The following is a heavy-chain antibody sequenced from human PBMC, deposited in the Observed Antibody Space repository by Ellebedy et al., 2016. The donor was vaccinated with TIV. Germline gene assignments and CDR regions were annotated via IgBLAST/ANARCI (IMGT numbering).Heavy chain of an antibody. D-gene: IGHD1-26*01. J-gene: IGHJ1*01. V-gene: IGHV3-48*01. CDR3: ARDEGSGGYSGKYFHH. Sequence: SVQGRFTISRDNPNNSLYLQMTSLTGEDTAVYFCARDEGSGGYSGKYFHHWGQGTLVTVSS.